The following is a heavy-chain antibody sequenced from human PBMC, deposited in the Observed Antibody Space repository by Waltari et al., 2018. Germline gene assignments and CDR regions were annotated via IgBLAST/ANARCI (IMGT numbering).Heavy chain of an antibody. Sequence: EVRLLESGGGLVQPGGSLRLSCAASGITIVDYAMNWARQAPGRGREWVASSSGGGRGTYYADAVKGRFTISRDTSTNTVYLQLNSLRAEDTAVYYCLKPHVAVAGVDAFDVWGPGTLVTVSS. CDR1: GITIVDYA. CDR2: SSGGGRGT. D-gene: IGHD6-19*01. J-gene: IGHJ3*01. V-gene: IGHV3-23*01. CDR3: LKPHVAVAGVDAFDV.